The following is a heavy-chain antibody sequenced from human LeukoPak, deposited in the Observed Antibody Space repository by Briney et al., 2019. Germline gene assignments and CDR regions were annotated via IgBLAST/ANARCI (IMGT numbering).Heavy chain of an antibody. CDR3: ASSGWYGNWFDP. V-gene: IGHV3-11*01. CDR2: ISRSGNTL. D-gene: IGHD6-19*01. CDR1: GFTFRDYY. J-gene: IGHJ5*02. Sequence: GGSLRLSCAASGFTFRDYYMTWIRQAPGKGLEWISYISRSGNTLYYADSVEGRFTISRDNAKNSLYLQMNSLRAEDTAVYYCASSGWYGNWFDPWGQGTLVTVSS.